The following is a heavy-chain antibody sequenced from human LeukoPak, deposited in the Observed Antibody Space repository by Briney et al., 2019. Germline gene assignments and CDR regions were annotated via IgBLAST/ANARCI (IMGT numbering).Heavy chain of an antibody. Sequence: SSETLSLTCTVSGGSISSGSYYWSWIRQPAGKGLEWIGRIYTSGSTNYNPSLKSRVTISVDTSKNQFSLKLSSVTAADTAVYYCARVIKFNYGSGSYYSRYWFDPWGQGTLVTVSS. D-gene: IGHD3-10*01. CDR2: IYTSGST. V-gene: IGHV4-61*02. J-gene: IGHJ5*02. CDR3: ARVIKFNYGSGSYYSRYWFDP. CDR1: GGSISSGSYY.